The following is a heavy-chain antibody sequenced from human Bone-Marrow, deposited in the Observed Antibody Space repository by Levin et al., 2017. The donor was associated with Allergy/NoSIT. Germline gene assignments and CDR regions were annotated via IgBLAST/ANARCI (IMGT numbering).Heavy chain of an antibody. V-gene: IGHV3-23*01. CDR3: AKDSGYSRGWYAFHI. CDR1: GFTFSSSA. D-gene: IGHD6-19*01. J-gene: IGHJ3*02. Sequence: GGSLRLSCEASGFTFSSSAMTWVRQAPGKVLEWVSAISGSGASSYYADSVKGRFTISRDISKNTLYLQMNSLRAEDTALYYCAKDSGYSRGWYAFHIWGQGTMVTVSS. CDR2: ISGSGASS.